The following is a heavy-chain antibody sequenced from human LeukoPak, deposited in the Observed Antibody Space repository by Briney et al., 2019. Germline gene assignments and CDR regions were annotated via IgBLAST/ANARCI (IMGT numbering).Heavy chain of an antibody. CDR3: ARGFMVRGVICWFDP. Sequence: GGSLRLSCAASGFTFSTYFMSWVRQAPKGLEWVSAISGSSDITFYADSVEGRFTISRDNSKNTLYLQMNSLRAEDTAVYYCARGFMVRGVICWFDPWGQGTLVTVSS. CDR1: GFTFSTYF. V-gene: IGHV3-23*01. J-gene: IGHJ5*02. D-gene: IGHD3-10*01. CDR2: ISGSSDIT.